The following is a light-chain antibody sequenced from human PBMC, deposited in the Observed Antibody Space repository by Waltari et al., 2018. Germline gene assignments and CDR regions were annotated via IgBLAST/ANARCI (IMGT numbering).Light chain of an antibody. CDR1: QVINKS. CDR2: AAS. J-gene: IGKJ4*01. CDR3: QQANSLPFT. Sequence: DIQMTQSLSSVSASIGDRVTITCRARQVINKSLVWYQQKPGKAPNVLIYAASILQSGVPSRFSGSGFGTDFTLTISSLQPEDFATYFCQQANSLPFTFGGGTKVEIK. V-gene: IGKV1-12*02.